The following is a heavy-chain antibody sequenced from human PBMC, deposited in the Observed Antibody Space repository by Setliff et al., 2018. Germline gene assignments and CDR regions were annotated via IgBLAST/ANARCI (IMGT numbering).Heavy chain of an antibody. J-gene: IGHJ4*02. D-gene: IGHD5-18*01. CDR3: ARRVGSVGIQLPDY. Sequence: GASVKVSCKASGFTLTSYPIHWVRQAPGQRLEWMGWINPDNGNRKYSQRFQGRVTMTRNTSISTAYMELSSLRSEDTAVYYCARRVGSVGIQLPDYWGQGTLVTVSS. CDR2: INPDNGNR. CDR1: GFTLTSYP. V-gene: IGHV1-8*01.